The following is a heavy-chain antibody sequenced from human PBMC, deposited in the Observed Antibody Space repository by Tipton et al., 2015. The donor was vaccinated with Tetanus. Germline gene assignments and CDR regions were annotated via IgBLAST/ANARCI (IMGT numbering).Heavy chain of an antibody. Sequence: TLSLTCSVSGGSISGSNYFWNWIRQQPGKGPEWIGYIYYSGSTHYNRSLKSRVTMSVDTSKNQFSLKLRSVTDADTAVYYCARVLPVSRAGWGQGTLGAVSS. D-gene: IGHD4-17*01. CDR1: GGSISGSNYF. J-gene: IGHJ4*02. CDR2: IYYSGST. CDR3: ARVLPVSRAG. V-gene: IGHV4-31*03.